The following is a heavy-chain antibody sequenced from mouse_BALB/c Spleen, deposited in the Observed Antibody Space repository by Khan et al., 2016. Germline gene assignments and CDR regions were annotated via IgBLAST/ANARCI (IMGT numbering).Heavy chain of an antibody. V-gene: IGHV1S81*02. CDR2: INPSNGDT. Sequence: QVQLQQSGAELVKPGASVKLSCKASGYTFTSYYMYWVKQRPGQGLEWIGEINPSNGDTNFNERFKSKATLTVDKSSSTTYMQFSSLTSEDSAVYYCTRAGYDYPCAYWGQGTLVTVSA. CDR1: GYTFTSYY. J-gene: IGHJ3*01. CDR3: TRAGYDYPCAY. D-gene: IGHD2-4*01.